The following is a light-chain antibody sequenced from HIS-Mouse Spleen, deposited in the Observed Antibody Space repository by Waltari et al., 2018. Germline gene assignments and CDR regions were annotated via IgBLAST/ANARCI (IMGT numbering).Light chain of an antibody. J-gene: IGKJ3*01. CDR1: QSVSRY. CDR3: QQRSNWPTFT. CDR2: DAY. V-gene: IGKV3-11*01. Sequence: DIVLTQSPATLSLSPGQRATLSCRASQSVSRYLAWYQQKPGQATRLLTYDAYNRATGITARFSGSGSGTDFTLTISSLEPEDFAVYYCQQRSNWPTFTFGPGTKVDIK.